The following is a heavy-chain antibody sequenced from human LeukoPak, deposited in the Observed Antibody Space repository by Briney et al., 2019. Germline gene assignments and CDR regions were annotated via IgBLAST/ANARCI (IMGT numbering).Heavy chain of an antibody. CDR2: INPSGGST. J-gene: IGHJ3*02. Sequence: ASVKVSCKASGYTFTSYYMHWVRQAPGQGLEWMGIINPSGGSTSYAQKFQGRVTMTRDTSTSTVYMELSSLRSEDTAVYYCAREGGYYYDSSGYYFGPGDAFDIWGQGTMVTVSS. D-gene: IGHD3-22*01. CDR3: AREGGYYYDSSGYYFGPGDAFDI. V-gene: IGHV1-46*01. CDR1: GYTFTSYY.